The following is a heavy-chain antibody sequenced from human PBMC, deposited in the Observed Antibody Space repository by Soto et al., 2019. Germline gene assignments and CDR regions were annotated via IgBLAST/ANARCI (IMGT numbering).Heavy chain of an antibody. CDR2: IRGSGGTT. CDR3: AKNRGNYVY. CDR1: GFTYSSND. Sequence: EVQLLESGGGLVQPGGSLRLSCAASGFTYSSNDMSWVRQAPGKGLEWVATIRGSGGTTYYADSVEGRFTISRDNSKNTLYLQMNSLRAEDTALYYCAKNRGNYVYCGQGTLVTVSS. D-gene: IGHD3-16*01. V-gene: IGHV3-23*01. J-gene: IGHJ4*02.